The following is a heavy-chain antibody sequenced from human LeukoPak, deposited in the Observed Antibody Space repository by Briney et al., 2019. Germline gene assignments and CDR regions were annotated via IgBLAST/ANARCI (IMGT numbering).Heavy chain of an antibody. D-gene: IGHD6-6*01. V-gene: IGHV1-8*03. CDR3: ARSTGPSSSSPHLYYYYMDV. CDR1: GYTFTRYD. CDR2: MNPKSGNT. Sequence: ASVKVSCKASGYTFTRYDINWVRQATGQGLEWMGWMNPKSGNTGHAQQFQGRVTITRDTSISTVYMELSSLRSEDTAVYYCARSTGPSSSSPHLYYYYMDVWGKGTTVTVSS. J-gene: IGHJ6*03.